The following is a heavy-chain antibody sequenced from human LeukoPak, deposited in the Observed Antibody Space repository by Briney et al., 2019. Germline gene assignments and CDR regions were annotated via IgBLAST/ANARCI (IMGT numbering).Heavy chain of an antibody. D-gene: IGHD3-22*01. CDR1: GGSISSYY. CDR2: INHSGST. V-gene: IGHV4-34*01. CDR3: ARRPIYYYDSSGPPVAFDI. Sequence: SETLSLTCTVSGGSISSYYWSWIRQPPGKGLEWIGEINHSGSTNYNPSLKSRVTISVDTSKNQFSLKLSSVTAADTAVYYCARRPIYYYDSSGPPVAFDIWGQGTMVTVSS. J-gene: IGHJ3*02.